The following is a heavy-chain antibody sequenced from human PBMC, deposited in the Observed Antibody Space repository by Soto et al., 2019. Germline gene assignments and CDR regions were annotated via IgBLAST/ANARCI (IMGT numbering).Heavy chain of an antibody. CDR2: IYYSGST. D-gene: IGHD5-12*01. CDR1: GGSIVGYY. Sequence: SETLSLTCTVSGGSIVGYYWSWVRQPPGKGLEWIGYIYYSGSTNYNPSLKSRFTISVDTSRNQFSLKLNSVTAADTAVYYCAREGGKKKNGYSGYYYYGMDVWGQGTTVTVSS. CDR3: AREGGKKKNGYSGYYYYGMDV. V-gene: IGHV4-59*01. J-gene: IGHJ6*02.